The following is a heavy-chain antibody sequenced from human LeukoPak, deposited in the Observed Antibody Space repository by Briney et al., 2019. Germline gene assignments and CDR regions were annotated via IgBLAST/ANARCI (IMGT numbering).Heavy chain of an antibody. D-gene: IGHD1-26*01. CDR3: VRDLSRSSGNYSPPYFDY. CDR1: GFTFSNYW. J-gene: IGHJ4*02. V-gene: IGHV3-7*01. CDR2: IKEDGSEK. Sequence: GGSLRLSCAASGFTFSNYWMCWVRQAPGKGLEWVANIKEDGSEKYYVDSVKGRFTISRDNAKNSLYLQMDTLRVDDTAVYYCVRDLSRSSGNYSPPYFDYWGQGTLVTVSS.